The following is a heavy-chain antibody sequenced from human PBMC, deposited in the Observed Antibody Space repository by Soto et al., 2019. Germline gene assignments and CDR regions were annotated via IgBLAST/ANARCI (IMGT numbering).Heavy chain of an antibody. CDR2: ISYDGSNK. D-gene: IGHD5-12*01. J-gene: IGHJ6*02. CDR1: GFTFSSYA. CDR3: AREKTIVATPYYYYGMDV. V-gene: IGHV3-30-3*01. Sequence: PGGSLRLSCAASGFTFSSYAMHWVRQAPGKGLEWVAVISYDGSNKYYADSVKGRFTISRDNSKNTLYLQMNSLRAEDTAVYYCAREKTIVATPYYYYGMDVWGQGTPVTVSS.